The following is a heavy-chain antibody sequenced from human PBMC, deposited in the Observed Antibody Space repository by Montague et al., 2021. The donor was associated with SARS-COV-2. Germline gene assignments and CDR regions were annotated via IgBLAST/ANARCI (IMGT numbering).Heavy chain of an antibody. D-gene: IGHD2-2*01. Sequence: TLSLTCSVSGGSISSGSYHWSWIRQPAGKGLEWIGRIYISGSTTYNPSLKSRVTMSVDTSKNQFSLKLSSVTAADTAVYYCARTVVVPAAMSRYYGMDVWGQGTSVTVSS. CDR3: ARTVVVPAAMSRYYGMDV. CDR1: GGSISSGSYH. V-gene: IGHV4-61*02. CDR2: IYISGST. J-gene: IGHJ6*02.